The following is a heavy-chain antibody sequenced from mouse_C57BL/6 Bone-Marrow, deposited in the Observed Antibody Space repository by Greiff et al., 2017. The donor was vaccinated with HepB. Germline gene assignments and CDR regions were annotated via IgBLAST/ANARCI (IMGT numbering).Heavy chain of an antibody. CDR2: IYPSDSET. D-gene: IGHD1-1*01. CDR3: ARWAYSFYAMDY. J-gene: IGHJ4*01. CDR1: GYTFTSYW. V-gene: IGHV1-61*01. Sequence: QVQLKQPGAELVRPGSSVKLSCKASGYTFTSYWMDWVKQRPGQGLEWIGNIYPSDSETHYNQKFKDKATLTVDKSSSTAYMQLSSLTSEDSAVYYCARWAYSFYAMDYWGQGTSVTVSS.